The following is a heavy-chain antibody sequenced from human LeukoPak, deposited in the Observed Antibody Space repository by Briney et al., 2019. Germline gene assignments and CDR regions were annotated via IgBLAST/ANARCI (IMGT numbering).Heavy chain of an antibody. CDR2: VNLQGST. Sequence: PGGSLRLSCAASGFTFGSYGMHWVRQPPGKGLEWIGEVNLQGSTNYNPSLMGRVAIAVDTSENHISLQLTSVTAADTAVYYCAREGGPYRPLDYSGQGTLVTVSS. CDR3: AREGGPYRPLDY. J-gene: IGHJ4*02. V-gene: IGHV4-34*01. CDR1: GFTFGSYG.